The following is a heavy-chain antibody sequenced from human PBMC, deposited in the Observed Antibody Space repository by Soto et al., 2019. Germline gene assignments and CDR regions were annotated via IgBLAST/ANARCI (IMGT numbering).Heavy chain of an antibody. CDR1: GFTFTRYS. V-gene: IGHV3-21*01. CDR3: AKGSYSGIYSDFDY. J-gene: IGHJ4*02. D-gene: IGHD1-26*01. CDR2: ISSTTNYI. Sequence: GGSLRLSCAASGFTFTRYSMNWVRQAPGRGLEWVSSISSTTNYIYYGDSMKGRFTISRDNAKDTLYLQINSLRAEDTAVYYCAKGSYSGIYSDFDYWGQGTLVTVSS.